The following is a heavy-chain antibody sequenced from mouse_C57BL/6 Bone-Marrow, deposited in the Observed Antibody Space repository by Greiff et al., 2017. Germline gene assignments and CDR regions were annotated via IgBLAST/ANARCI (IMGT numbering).Heavy chain of an antibody. D-gene: IGHD2-2*01. J-gene: IGHJ2*01. V-gene: IGHV10-1*01. CDR3: VRSYGYDAFDY. CDR1: GFSFNTYA. Sequence: EVQRVESGGGLVQPKGSLKLSCAASGFSFNTYAMNWVRQAPGKGLEWVARIRSKSNNYATYYADSVKDRFTISRDDSESMLYLQMNNLKTEDTAMYYCVRSYGYDAFDYWGQGTTLTVSS. CDR2: IRSKSNNYAT.